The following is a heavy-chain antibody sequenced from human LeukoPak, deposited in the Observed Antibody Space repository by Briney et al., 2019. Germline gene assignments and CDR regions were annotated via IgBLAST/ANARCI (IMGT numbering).Heavy chain of an antibody. CDR2: ISSSSSYI. Sequence: GGSLRLSCAASGFTFSSYEMNWVRQAPGKGLEWVSSISSSSSYIYYVDSVKGRFTISRDNAKNSLYLQMNSLRAEDTAVYYCARELDILTGYYEHYFDYWGQGTLVTVSS. CDR1: GFTFSSYE. V-gene: IGHV3-21*01. J-gene: IGHJ4*02. CDR3: ARELDILTGYYEHYFDY. D-gene: IGHD3-9*01.